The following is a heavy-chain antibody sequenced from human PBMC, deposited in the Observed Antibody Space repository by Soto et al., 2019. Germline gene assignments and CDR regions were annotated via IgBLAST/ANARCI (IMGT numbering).Heavy chain of an antibody. CDR2: IYYSGST. V-gene: IGHV4-59*08. Sequence: SETLSLTCTVSGGSISSYYWSWIRQPPGKGLEWIGYIYYSGSTNYNPSLKSRVTISVDTPKNQFSLKLSSVTAADTAVYYCARHGFYGGNYYYYGMDVWGQGTTVTVSS. CDR3: ARHGFYGGNYYYYGMDV. J-gene: IGHJ6*02. D-gene: IGHD2-15*01. CDR1: GGSISSYY.